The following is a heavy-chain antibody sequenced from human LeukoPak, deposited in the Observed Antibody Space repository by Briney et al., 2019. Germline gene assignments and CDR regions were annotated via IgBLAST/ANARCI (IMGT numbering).Heavy chain of an antibody. CDR3: TRGGSGSYYNTYYNGLDA. CDR1: GFTFGTYW. Sequence: GSLRLSCAASGFTFGTYWMHWVRQAPGKGLEWVANIKQDGSEEYYVDSVKGRFSISRDNAKNSLYLQMDSLRAEDTAVYFCTRGGSGSYYNTYYNGLDAWGQGTKVTVSS. D-gene: IGHD3-10*01. J-gene: IGHJ6*02. CDR2: IKQDGSEE. V-gene: IGHV3-7*01.